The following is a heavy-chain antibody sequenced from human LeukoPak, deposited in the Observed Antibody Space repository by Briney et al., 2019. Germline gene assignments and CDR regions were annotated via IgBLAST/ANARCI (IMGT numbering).Heavy chain of an antibody. V-gene: IGHV3-30*02. CDR2: IQHDETEI. CDR1: GFTFRTSG. J-gene: IGHJ4*02. Sequence: GGSLRLSCTASGFTFRTSGMHWVRQAPGKGLEWVGFIQHDETEIYSADSVRGRFTFSRDNFKSTVYLQMNSLRVEDSAVYYCARESGATKIGQLLYYWGQGTLVSVSS. CDR3: ARESGATKIGQLLYY. D-gene: IGHD3-10*01.